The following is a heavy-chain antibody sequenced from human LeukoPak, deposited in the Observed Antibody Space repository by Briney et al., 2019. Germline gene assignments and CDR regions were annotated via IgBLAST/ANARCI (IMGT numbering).Heavy chain of an antibody. CDR3: ARELVKGDDY. Sequence: GGSLRLSCAASGFTFSSYAMSWVRQAPGKGLEWVSSISSSSSYIYYADSVKGRFTISRDNAKNSPYLQMNSLGAEDTAVYYCARELVKGDDYWGQGTLVTVAS. CDR1: GFTFSSYA. J-gene: IGHJ4*02. V-gene: IGHV3-21*01. D-gene: IGHD2-8*02. CDR2: ISSSSSYI.